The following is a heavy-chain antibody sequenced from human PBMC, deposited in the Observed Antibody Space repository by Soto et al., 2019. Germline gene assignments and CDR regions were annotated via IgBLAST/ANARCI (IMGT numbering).Heavy chain of an antibody. V-gene: IGHV1-18*01. CDR1: GYTFTSYG. CDR2: ISAYNGNT. Sequence: ASVKVSCKASGYTFTSYGISWVRQAPGQGLEWMGWISAYNGNTNYAQKLQGRVTMTTDTSTSTAYMELRSLRSDDTAVYYCARDLELRFLEWLLYPAHYFDYWGQGTLVTVSS. CDR3: ARDLELRFLEWLLYPAHYFDY. J-gene: IGHJ4*02. D-gene: IGHD3-3*01.